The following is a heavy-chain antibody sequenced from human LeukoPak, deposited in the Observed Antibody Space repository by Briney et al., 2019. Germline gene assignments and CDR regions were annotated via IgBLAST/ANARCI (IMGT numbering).Heavy chain of an antibody. J-gene: IGHJ4*02. D-gene: IGHD3-3*01. CDR1: GCTFSTYW. CDR3: ARSYYDFLIGYYQYFDY. CDR2: VKQDGSRK. Sequence: GGPLRLSCAASGCTFSTYWMDWVRQAPGKGLEWVANVKQDGSRKYYVDSVKGRFTISRDNSKNTLYIQMNSLRAEDTAVYYCARSYYDFLIGYYQYFDYWGQGTLVTVSS. V-gene: IGHV3-7*02.